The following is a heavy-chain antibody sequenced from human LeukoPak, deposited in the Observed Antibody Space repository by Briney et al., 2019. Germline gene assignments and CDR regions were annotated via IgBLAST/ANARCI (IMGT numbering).Heavy chain of an antibody. CDR3: ARGQLVSFDY. D-gene: IGHD6-6*01. J-gene: IGHJ4*02. CDR1: GYSISSGYY. Sequence: SETLSLTCTVSGYSISSGYYWGWIRQPPGKGLEWIGSIYHSGSTYYNPSLKSRVTISVDTSKNQFSLKLSSVTAADTAVYYCARGQLVSFDYWGQGTLVTVSS. V-gene: IGHV4-38-2*02. CDR2: IYHSGST.